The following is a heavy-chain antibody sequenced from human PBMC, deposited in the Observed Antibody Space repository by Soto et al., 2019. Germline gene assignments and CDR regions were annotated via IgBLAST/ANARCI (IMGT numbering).Heavy chain of an antibody. J-gene: IGHJ3*02. Sequence: SETLSLTCTVSGGSISSGGYYWSWIRQHPGKGLEWIGYIYYSGSTYYNPSLKSRVTISVDTSKNQFSLKLSSVTAADTAVYYCAREAEGGRSAFDIWGQGTMVTVSS. CDR3: AREAEGGRSAFDI. CDR1: GGSISSGGYY. CDR2: IYYSGST. V-gene: IGHV4-31*03. D-gene: IGHD2-15*01.